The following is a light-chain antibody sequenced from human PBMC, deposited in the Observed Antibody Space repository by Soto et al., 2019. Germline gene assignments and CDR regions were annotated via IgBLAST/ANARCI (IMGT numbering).Light chain of an antibody. V-gene: IGKV1-5*03. Sequence: DIQMTQSPSTLSASVGDRVTITCRASQNIYIWLAWYQQKPGKAPRVVINKASTLESGVPSRFSGSGLGTAFTLTIDSLQPDDFANYYCQHFNDYYVAFGQGTRVEVK. CDR1: QNIYIW. J-gene: IGKJ1*01. CDR2: KAS. CDR3: QHFNDYYVA.